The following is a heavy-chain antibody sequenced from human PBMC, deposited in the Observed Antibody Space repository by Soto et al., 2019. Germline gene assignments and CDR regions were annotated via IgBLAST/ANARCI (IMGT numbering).Heavy chain of an antibody. CDR1: GGSNSSPSYY. CDR3: ASRAGITTFRPDY. J-gene: IGHJ4*02. V-gene: IGHV4-39*01. D-gene: IGHD1-1*01. Sequence: QLQLQESGPGLVKPSENLSLTCSVSGGSNSSPSYYWGWIRQPPGKGLEWIGSIYYSGNTYYNPSLRSRVALFVATSRTQFSMKVTSVTAEDTAVYFCASRAGITTFRPDYWGEGTLGNVSS. CDR2: IYYSGNT.